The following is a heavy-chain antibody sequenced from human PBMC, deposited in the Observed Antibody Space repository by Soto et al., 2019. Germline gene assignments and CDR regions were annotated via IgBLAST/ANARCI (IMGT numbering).Heavy chain of an antibody. J-gene: IGHJ4*02. D-gene: IGHD5-12*01. CDR2: IYYRGNA. V-gene: IGHV4-39*01. CDR3: ARLGGLATISYYFDF. Sequence: SETLSLTCSVSDDSINSDKYYWGWIRQPPGKGLEWIGSIYYRGNAYYNPSLQTRVTISLDKSKSQFSLKLNSVTAADSAVYFCARLGGLATISYYFDFWGPGALVTVSS. CDR1: DDSINSDKYY.